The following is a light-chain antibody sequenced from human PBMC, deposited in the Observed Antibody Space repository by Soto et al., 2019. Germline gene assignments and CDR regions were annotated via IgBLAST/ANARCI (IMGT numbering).Light chain of an antibody. CDR3: QQYDNLLIT. CDR1: QSISNS. CDR2: DAS. J-gene: IGKJ5*01. Sequence: QMTQSPSTLSATLGDRVTSXXRASQSISNSLAWYQQKPGKAPXLLIYDASNLETGVPSRFSGSGSGTDFTFTISSLQPEDIATYYCQQYDNLLITFGQGHDWRL. V-gene: IGKV1-33*01.